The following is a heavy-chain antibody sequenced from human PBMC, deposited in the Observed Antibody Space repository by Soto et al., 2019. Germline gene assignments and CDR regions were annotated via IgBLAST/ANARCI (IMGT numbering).Heavy chain of an antibody. J-gene: IGHJ5*02. V-gene: IGHV3-30*09. Sequence: GGSLRLSCAASGSTFSSYAMHWVRQAPGKGLEWVAVISYDGSNKYYADSVKGRFAISRDNSKNTLYLQMNSLRAEDTAVYYCARDRQQLVLLLWFDPWGQGTLVTVSS. CDR2: ISYDGSNK. CDR3: ARDRQQLVLLLWFDP. CDR1: GSTFSSYA. D-gene: IGHD6-13*01.